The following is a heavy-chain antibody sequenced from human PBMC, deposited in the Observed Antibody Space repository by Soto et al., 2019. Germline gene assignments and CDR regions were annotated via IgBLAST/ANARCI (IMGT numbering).Heavy chain of an antibody. CDR3: ASASVYGDLNDAFDI. CDR2: IIPILGIA. CDR1: GGTFSSYT. V-gene: IGHV1-69*02. J-gene: IGHJ3*02. Sequence: GASVKVSCKASGGTFSSYTISWVRQAPGQGLEWMGRIIPILGIANYAQKFQGRATITADKSTSTANMELSSLRSEDTAVYYCASASVYGDLNDAFDIWGQGTMVTVSS. D-gene: IGHD4-17*01.